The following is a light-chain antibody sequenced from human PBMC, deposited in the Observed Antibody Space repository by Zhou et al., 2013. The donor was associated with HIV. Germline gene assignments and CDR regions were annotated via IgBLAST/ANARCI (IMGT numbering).Light chain of an antibody. CDR2: EVS. V-gene: IGKV2-30*01. J-gene: IGKJ2*03. CDR3: LQIPNPYS. Sequence: DVVMTQSPLSLSVTVGQSASISCRSSRSLVYSDGNTYLSWFHQRPGQSPRRLIYEVSRRDSGVPDRFSGSGSGIEFTLKVSRVEADDVGIYYCLQIPNPYSFGQGTKLEIK. CDR1: RSLVYSDGNTY.